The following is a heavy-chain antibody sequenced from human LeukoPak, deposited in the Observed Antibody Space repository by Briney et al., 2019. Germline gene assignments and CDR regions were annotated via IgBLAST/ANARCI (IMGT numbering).Heavy chain of an antibody. CDR1: GFTFSSYS. V-gene: IGHV3-21*04. J-gene: IGHJ4*02. CDR2: ISSSSSYI. D-gene: IGHD3-22*01. CDR3: ARDPYYYDSSGYSP. Sequence: GGSLRLSCAASGFTFSSYSMNWVRQAPGKGLEWVSSISSSSSYIYYADSVKGRFTISRDNAKNSLYLQTNSLRAEDTAVYYCARDPYYYDSSGYSPWGQGTLVTVSS.